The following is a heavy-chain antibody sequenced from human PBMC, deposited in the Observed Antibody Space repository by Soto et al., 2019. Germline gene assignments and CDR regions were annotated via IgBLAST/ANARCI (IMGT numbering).Heavy chain of an antibody. J-gene: IGHJ6*02. CDR2: ISAYNGNT. Sequence: ASVKVSCKASGYTFTSYGISWVRQAPGQGLEWMGWISAYNGNTNYAQKLQGRVTMTTDTSTSTAYMELRSLRSDDTAVYYCACDSSSSYYYGMDVWGQGTTVTVSS. CDR1: GYTFTSYG. CDR3: ACDSSSSYYYGMDV. V-gene: IGHV1-18*04. D-gene: IGHD6-6*01.